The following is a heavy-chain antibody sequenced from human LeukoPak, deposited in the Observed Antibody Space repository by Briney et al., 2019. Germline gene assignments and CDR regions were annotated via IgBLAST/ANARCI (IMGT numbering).Heavy chain of an antibody. J-gene: IGHJ2*01. CDR2: IIPISGTA. D-gene: IGHD4-17*01. Sequence: VASVKASCKASGGTFSSYAISWVRQAPGQGLEWMGGIIPISGTANYAQKFQGRVTITADESTSTAYMELSSLRSEDTAVYYCARDLTTVTIGLLDLWGRGTLVTVSS. CDR1: GGTFSSYA. CDR3: ARDLTTVTIGLLDL. V-gene: IGHV1-69*13.